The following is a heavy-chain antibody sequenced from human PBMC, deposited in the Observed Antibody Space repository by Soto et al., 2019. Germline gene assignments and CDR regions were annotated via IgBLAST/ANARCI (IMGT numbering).Heavy chain of an antibody. Sequence: PGGSLRLSCAASGFTFSSYGMHWVRQAPGKGLEWVAVISYDGSNKYYADSVKGRFTISRDNSKNTLYLQMNSLRAEDTAVYYCAKDHKRYFDWLQECDYWGQGTLVTVSP. CDR3: AKDHKRYFDWLQECDY. CDR2: ISYDGSNK. CDR1: GFTFSSYG. D-gene: IGHD3-9*01. V-gene: IGHV3-30*18. J-gene: IGHJ4*02.